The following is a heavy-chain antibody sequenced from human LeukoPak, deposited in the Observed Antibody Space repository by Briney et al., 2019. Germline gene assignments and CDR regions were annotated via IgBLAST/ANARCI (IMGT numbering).Heavy chain of an antibody. CDR3: ARHFLYMEEPYRSAYWFDP. V-gene: IGHV4-4*09. J-gene: IGHJ5*02. Sequence: PSETLTLTCTVSVGSISSYYCSWSRQPPGKGLEWSGYIYTSGSTNYNPSLKSRVTISVDTSKNQFSLKLRSVTAADTAVYYCARHFLYMEEPYRSAYWFDPWGQGTLVTVSS. CDR1: VGSISSYY. CDR2: IYTSGST. D-gene: IGHD1/OR15-1a*01.